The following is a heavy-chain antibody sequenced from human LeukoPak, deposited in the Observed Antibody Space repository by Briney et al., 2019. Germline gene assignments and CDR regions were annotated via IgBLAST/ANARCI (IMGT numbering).Heavy chain of an antibody. V-gene: IGHV1-3*01. Sequence: ASVKVSCKASGYTFTSYAMHWVRQAPGQRLEWMGRINAGNGNTKYSQKFQGRVTITRDTSASTAYMELSSLRSEDTAVYYCASYRYCTNGVCYIRYYFDYWGQGTLVTVSS. CDR1: GYTFTSYA. CDR2: INAGNGNT. J-gene: IGHJ4*02. CDR3: ASYRYCTNGVCYIRYYFDY. D-gene: IGHD2-8*01.